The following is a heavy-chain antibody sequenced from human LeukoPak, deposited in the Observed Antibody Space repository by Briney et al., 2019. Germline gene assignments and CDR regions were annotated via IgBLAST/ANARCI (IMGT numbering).Heavy chain of an antibody. CDR2: IYPSGTT. CDR3: ARNYYDRSNFDY. D-gene: IGHD3-22*01. Sequence: SETLSLTCTVSGASISNYYWTRIRQPAAKGLEWIGRIYPSGTTNYNPSLKGRVTMSVDTSNNQFSLKLSSVTAADTAVYYCARNYYDRSNFDYWGQGTLVTVSS. J-gene: IGHJ4*02. CDR1: GASISNYY. V-gene: IGHV4-4*07.